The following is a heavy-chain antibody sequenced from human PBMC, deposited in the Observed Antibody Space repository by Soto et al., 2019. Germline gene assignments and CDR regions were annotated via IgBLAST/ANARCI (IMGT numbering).Heavy chain of an antibody. Sequence: QVQLMQSGAEVRKPGASVRLSCETSGYNFNQYYIHWVRQAPGQGLEWMGIINLRGGTTEYAHKFRGRVTVTGDTSTRTAYMELRSLRSDDPAIYYCARGPDDSDVPRWDYWGQGTLVTVSS. CDR3: ARGPDDSDVPRWDY. CDR2: INLRGGTT. J-gene: IGHJ4*02. CDR1: GYNFNQYY. V-gene: IGHV1-46*02. D-gene: IGHD4-17*01.